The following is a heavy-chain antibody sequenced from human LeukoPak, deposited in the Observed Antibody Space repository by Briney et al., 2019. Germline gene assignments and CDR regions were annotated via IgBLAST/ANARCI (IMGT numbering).Heavy chain of an antibody. CDR3: ARDLDTYVVLTAYDTFDI. J-gene: IGHJ3*02. D-gene: IGHD2-21*02. CDR2: IKPSGSEK. Sequence: GGSLRLSCEGSGFTFRNYWMTWVRRAPEKGLEWVANIKPSGSEKHYADSVEGRFTISRDNAKNSLYLQMNSLRAEDTAVYYCARDLDTYVVLTAYDTFDIWGQGTMVTVSS. V-gene: IGHV3-7*01. CDR1: GFTFRNYW.